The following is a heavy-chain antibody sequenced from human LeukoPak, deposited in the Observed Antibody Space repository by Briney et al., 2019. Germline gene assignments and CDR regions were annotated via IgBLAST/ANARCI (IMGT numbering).Heavy chain of an antibody. V-gene: IGHV1-18*01. CDR2: IYSYNGNT. J-gene: IGHJ4*02. CDR1: GYTLSSYG. CDR3: ARSEYSSGWSDY. D-gene: IGHD6-19*01. Sequence: ASVKVSCKASGYTLSSYGISWVRQAPGQGLEWLGWIYSYNGNTLYAQKFQDRVTMTTDTSTSTTYMELRSLTSDDTAVYYCARSEYSSGWSDYWGQGALVIVSS.